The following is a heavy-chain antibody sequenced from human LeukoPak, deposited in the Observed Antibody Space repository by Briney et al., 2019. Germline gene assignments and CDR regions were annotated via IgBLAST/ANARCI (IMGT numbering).Heavy chain of an antibody. CDR1: GITLRNYG. D-gene: IGHD3-22*01. V-gene: IGHV3-23*01. J-gene: IGHJ4*02. CDR2: ISDSGGRT. CDR3: AKRGVVIRVILVGFHKEANYFDS. Sequence: GRSRRLYCAVSGITLRNYGMSWVSQATGRGLEWVAGISDSGGRTNYADSVKGRFTISRDNPKNTLYLQMNSLRAEDTAVYFCAKRGVVIRVILVGFHKEANYFDSWGQGALVTVSS.